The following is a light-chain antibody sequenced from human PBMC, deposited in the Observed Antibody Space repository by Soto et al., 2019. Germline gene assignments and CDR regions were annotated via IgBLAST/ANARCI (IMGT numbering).Light chain of an antibody. Sequence: EFVLTQSPGTVSLSAGERATLSCRASQTVRNNYLAWYQQKPGQAPRLLIYDASSRATGIPDRFSGGGSGTDFTLTISRLEPGDLAVYYCQQYGSSPRTFGQGTNVDI. CDR2: DAS. V-gene: IGKV3-20*01. CDR3: QQYGSSPRT. J-gene: IGKJ1*01. CDR1: QTVRNNY.